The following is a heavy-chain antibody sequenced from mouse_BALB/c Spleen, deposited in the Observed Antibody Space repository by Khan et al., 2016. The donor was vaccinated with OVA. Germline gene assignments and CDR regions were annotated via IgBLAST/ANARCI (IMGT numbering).Heavy chain of an antibody. V-gene: IGHV5-6-4*01. J-gene: IGHJ4*01. CDR3: TRGEGYYGNPYAIDF. CDR1: GFTFSSYT. Sequence: EVELVESGGGLVKPGGSLKLSCAASGFTFSSYTMSWVRQTPEKRLEWVATISSGGTYTYYVDSVEGRFTLSRDNAKNTLYLEMTSLKSEDTAINYCTRGEGYYGNPYAIDFWGQGTSVTVSS. CDR2: ISSGGTYT. D-gene: IGHD2-1*01.